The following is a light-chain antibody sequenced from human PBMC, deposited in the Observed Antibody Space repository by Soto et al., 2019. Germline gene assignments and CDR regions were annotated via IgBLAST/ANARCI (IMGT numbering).Light chain of an antibody. CDR2: EVT. J-gene: IGLJ3*02. CDR3: TSYTSNRTGV. CDR1: SSDVGNYNR. Sequence: QSALTQPPSVSGSPGQSVTISCTGTSSDVGNYNRVSWYQQPPGTAPKLMIYEVTNRPSGVPNRFSASKSGNTASLTISGLQAEDEADYYCTSYTSNRTGVFGGGPKLTVL. V-gene: IGLV2-18*02.